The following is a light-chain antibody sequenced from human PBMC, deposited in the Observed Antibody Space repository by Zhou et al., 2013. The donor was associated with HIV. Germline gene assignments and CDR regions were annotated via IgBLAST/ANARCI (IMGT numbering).Light chain of an antibody. CDR1: QGISNS. J-gene: IGKJ2*01. CDR2: GAN. Sequence: DILLTQSPSSLSASVGDRVTLTCRASQGISNSLAWYQQKPGKAPKLLIYGANRLQGGVPSRFSGGGSGAHYTLTIVSLQPEDFATYYCQHYFSTPPITFGRGPSWRS. CDR3: QHYFSTPPIT. V-gene: IGKV1-NL1*01.